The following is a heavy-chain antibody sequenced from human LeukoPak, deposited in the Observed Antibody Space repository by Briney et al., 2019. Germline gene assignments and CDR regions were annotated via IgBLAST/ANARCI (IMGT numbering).Heavy chain of an antibody. V-gene: IGHV3-72*01. Sequence: PGGSLRLSCAASGFSFSDHYVDWVRQAPGKGLEWVGRIRNKANSYTTEYAASVTGRVTISREESKNSVYLQMNSLKTEDTAVYYCLRSSYSSGWFGDYWGQGILVTVSS. J-gene: IGHJ4*02. D-gene: IGHD6-19*01. CDR1: GFSFSDHY. CDR3: LRSSYSSGWFGDY. CDR2: IRNKANSYTT.